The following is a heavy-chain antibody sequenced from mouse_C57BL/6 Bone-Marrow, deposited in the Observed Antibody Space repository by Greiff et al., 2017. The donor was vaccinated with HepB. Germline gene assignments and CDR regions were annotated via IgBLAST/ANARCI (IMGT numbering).Heavy chain of an antibody. V-gene: IGHV1-69*01. CDR1: GYTFTSYW. D-gene: IGHD2-1*01. CDR3: ARREIYYGPYYYAMDY. Sequence: QVQLKQSGAELVMPGASVKLSCKASGYTFTSYWMHWVKQRPGQGLEWIGEIDPSDSYTNYNQKFKGKSTLTVDQSSSTAYMQLSSLTSEDSAVYYCARREIYYGPYYYAMDYWGQGTSVTVSS. CDR2: IDPSDSYT. J-gene: IGHJ4*01.